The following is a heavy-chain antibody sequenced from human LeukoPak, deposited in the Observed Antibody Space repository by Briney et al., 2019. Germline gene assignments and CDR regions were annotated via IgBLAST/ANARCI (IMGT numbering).Heavy chain of an antibody. V-gene: IGHV4-34*01. D-gene: IGHD6-6*01. CDR3: AREPSIAENWFDP. CDR1: GGSFSGYY. CDR2: IYHSGST. Sequence: SETLSLTCAVYGGSFSGYYWSWVRQPPGKGLEWIGEIYHSGSTNYNPSLKSRVTISVDKSKNQFSLKLSSVTAADTAVYYCAREPSIAENWFDPWGQGTLVTVSS. J-gene: IGHJ5*02.